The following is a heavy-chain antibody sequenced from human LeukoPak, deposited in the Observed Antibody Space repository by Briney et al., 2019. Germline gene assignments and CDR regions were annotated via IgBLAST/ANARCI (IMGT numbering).Heavy chain of an antibody. CDR1: GLTFSTYA. CDR3: ARGIKIGDAFDI. V-gene: IGHV3-21*01. J-gene: IGHJ3*02. CDR2: ISSSSSYI. Sequence: GGSLRLSCAASGLTFSTYAMSWVRQAPGKGLEWVSSISSSSSYIYYADSVKGRFTISRDNAKNSLYLQMNSLRAEDTAVYYCARGIKIGDAFDIWGQGTMVTVSS. D-gene: IGHD2-15*01.